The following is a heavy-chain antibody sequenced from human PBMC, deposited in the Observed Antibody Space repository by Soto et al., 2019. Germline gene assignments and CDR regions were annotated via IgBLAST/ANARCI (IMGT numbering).Heavy chain of an antibody. CDR2: IYSGGST. CDR1: GFTFSSYA. CDR3: ATTNPYIAAAPH. V-gene: IGHV3-NL1*01. J-gene: IGHJ4*02. Sequence: GGSLRLSCAASGFTFSSYAMHWVRQAPGKGLEWVSVIYSGGSTYYADSVKGRFTISRDNSKNTLYLQMNSLRAEDTAVYYCATTNPYIAAAPHWGQGTLVTVSS. D-gene: IGHD6-13*01.